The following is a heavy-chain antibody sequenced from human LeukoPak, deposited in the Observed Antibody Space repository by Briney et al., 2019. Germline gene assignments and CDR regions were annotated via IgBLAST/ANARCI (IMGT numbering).Heavy chain of an antibody. Sequence: GSLRLSCAASGFTFSSYATSWIRQPPGKGLECIGEINHSGSTNYNPSLKSRVTISVDTSKNQFSLKLSSVTAADTAVYYCAGLLDAAGTIDYWGQGTLVTVSS. CDR1: GFTFSSYA. CDR3: AGLLDAAGTIDY. J-gene: IGHJ4*02. V-gene: IGHV4-34*08. CDR2: INHSGST. D-gene: IGHD6-13*01.